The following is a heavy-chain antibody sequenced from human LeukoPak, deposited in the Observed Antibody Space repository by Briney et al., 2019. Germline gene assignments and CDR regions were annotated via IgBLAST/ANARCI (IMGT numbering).Heavy chain of an antibody. J-gene: IGHJ5*02. Sequence: SETLSLTCAISGDSVTSNFATWTWLRQSPSGGLEWLGRTYYRSKWFNDYAVSVTSRITINADTSKNQFSLQLSSVTPDDTAVYYCAREVTGGYDRHDPWGQGTLVTVSS. V-gene: IGHV6-1*01. CDR2: TYYRSKWFN. D-gene: IGHD2-21*02. CDR3: AREVTGGYDRHDP. CDR1: GDSVTSNFAT.